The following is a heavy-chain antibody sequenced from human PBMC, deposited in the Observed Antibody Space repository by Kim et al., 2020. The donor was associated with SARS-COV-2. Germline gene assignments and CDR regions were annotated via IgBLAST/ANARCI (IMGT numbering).Heavy chain of an antibody. V-gene: IGHV3-23*01. CDR2: ISGSGGST. Sequence: GGSLRLSCAASGFTFSSYAMSWVRQAPGKGLEWVSAISGSGGSTYYADSVKGRFTISRDDSKNTLYLQMNSPSAEDTAVYYCATHRHFWKSVADYWGQGTLVTVSS. J-gene: IGHJ4*02. CDR3: ATHRHFWKSVADY. CDR1: GFTFSSYA. D-gene: IGHD3-3*02.